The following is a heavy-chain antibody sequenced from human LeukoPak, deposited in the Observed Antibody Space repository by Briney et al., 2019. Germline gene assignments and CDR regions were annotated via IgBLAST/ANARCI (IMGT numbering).Heavy chain of an antibody. CDR3: ASRYQLLENLWFGELSSYYYGMDV. CDR2: INHSGST. J-gene: IGHJ6*02. Sequence: NASETLSLTCAVYGGSFSGYYWSWIRQPPGKGLEWIGEINHSGSTNYNPSLKSRVTISVDTSKNQFSLKLSSVTAADTAVYYCASRYQLLENLWFGELSSYYYGMDVWGQGTTVTVSS. D-gene: IGHD3-10*01. CDR1: GGSFSGYY. V-gene: IGHV4-34*01.